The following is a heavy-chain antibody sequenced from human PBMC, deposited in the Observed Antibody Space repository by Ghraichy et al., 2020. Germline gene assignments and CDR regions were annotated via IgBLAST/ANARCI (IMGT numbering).Heavy chain of an antibody. CDR3: ARHHKRVYSFDY. Sequence: SETLSLTCTVSGGSISSSSYYWSWIRQPPGKGLEWIGSIYYSGSTNHNPSLRSRVTMSVDTSKNQFSLKLSSVTAADTAVYYCARHHKRVYSFDYWGQGTLVTVSS. V-gene: IGHV4-39*01. J-gene: IGHJ4*02. D-gene: IGHD3-3*01. CDR2: IYYSGST. CDR1: GGSISSSSYY.